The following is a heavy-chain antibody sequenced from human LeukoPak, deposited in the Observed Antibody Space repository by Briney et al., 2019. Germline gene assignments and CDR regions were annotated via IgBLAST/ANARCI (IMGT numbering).Heavy chain of an antibody. D-gene: IGHD5-24*01. J-gene: IGHJ4*02. CDR3: AKDQEMATYFDY. Sequence: GRSLRLSCAASGFTFSSYGMRWVRQAPGKGLEWVAVISYDGSNKYYADSVKGRFTISRDNSKNTLYLQMNSLRAEDTAVYYCAKDQEMATYFDYWGQGTLVTVSS. CDR2: ISYDGSNK. V-gene: IGHV3-30*18. CDR1: GFTFSSYG.